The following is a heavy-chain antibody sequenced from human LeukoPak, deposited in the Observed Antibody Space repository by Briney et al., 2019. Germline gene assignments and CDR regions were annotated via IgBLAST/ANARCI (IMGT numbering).Heavy chain of an antibody. J-gene: IGHJ4*02. CDR1: GFTFGDYA. CDR3: AKGGARGDYNPFDY. CDR2: ISWNSGSI. V-gene: IGHV3-9*01. D-gene: IGHD4-17*01. Sequence: GGSLRLSCTASGFTFGDYAMHWVRQAPGRGLEWVSGISWNSGSIGYADSVKGRFTISRDNAKNSLYLQMNSLRAEDTALYYCAKGGARGDYNPFDYWGQGTLVTVSS.